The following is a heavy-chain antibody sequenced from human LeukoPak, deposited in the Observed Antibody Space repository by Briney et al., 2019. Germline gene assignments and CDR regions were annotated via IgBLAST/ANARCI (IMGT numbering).Heavy chain of an antibody. CDR2: FDPEDGET. Sequence: GASVKVSCKVSGYTLTELSMHWVRQAPGKGLEWMGGFDPEDGETIYAQKFQGRVTMTEDTSTDTAYMELSSLRSEDTAVYYCATPSSIAAGFDYWGQGTLVTVSS. J-gene: IGHJ4*02. V-gene: IGHV1-24*01. D-gene: IGHD6-6*01. CDR3: ATPSSIAAGFDY. CDR1: GYTLTELS.